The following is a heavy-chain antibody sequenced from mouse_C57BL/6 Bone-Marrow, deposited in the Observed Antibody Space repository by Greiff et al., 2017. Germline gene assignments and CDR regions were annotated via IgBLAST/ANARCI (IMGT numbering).Heavy chain of an antibody. D-gene: IGHD1-1*02. Sequence: QVQLQQPGAELVRPGSSVKLSCKASGYTFTSYWMHWVKQRPIQGLEWIGNIDPSDSETHYNQKFKDKAPLTVDKSSSTAYMQLSSLTSEDSAVYYCARGGVGRYCDVWGTGTTVTVSA. CDR2: IDPSDSET. CDR1: GYTFTSYW. J-gene: IGHJ1*03. CDR3: ARGGVGRYCDV. V-gene: IGHV1-52*01.